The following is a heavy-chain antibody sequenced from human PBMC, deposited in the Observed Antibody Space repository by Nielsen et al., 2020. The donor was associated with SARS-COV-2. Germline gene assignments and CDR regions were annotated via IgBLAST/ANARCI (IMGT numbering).Heavy chain of an antibody. D-gene: IGHD6-13*01. J-gene: IGHJ6*02. CDR2: ISWNSGSI. V-gene: IGHV3-9*01. Sequence: WIRQPPGKGLEWVSGISWNSGSIGYADSVKGRFTISRDNAKNSLYLQMNSLRAEDTAVYYCARDLGRGSSWYYGMDVWGQGTTVTVSS. CDR3: ARDLGRGSSWYYGMDV.